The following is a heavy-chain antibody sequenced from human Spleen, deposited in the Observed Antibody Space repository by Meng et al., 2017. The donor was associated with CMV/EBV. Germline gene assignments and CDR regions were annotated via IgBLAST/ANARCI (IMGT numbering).Heavy chain of an antibody. V-gene: IGHV4-39*01. D-gene: IGHD2-8*02. CDR3: ARDSTDGYCTSANCLDFDY. CDR1: ISSSSYY. CDR2: IYYSGRT. Sequence: ISSSSYYWGYIRQPPGKGLEWIGTIYYSGRTYYNPSHESRVTMSVDTSQNQFSLKLTSVTAADTAVYYCARDSTDGYCTSANCLDFDYWGQGTLVTVSS. J-gene: IGHJ4*02.